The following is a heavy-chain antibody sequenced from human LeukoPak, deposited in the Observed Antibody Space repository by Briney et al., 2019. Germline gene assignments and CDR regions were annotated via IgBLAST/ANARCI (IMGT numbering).Heavy chain of an antibody. Sequence: SGGSLRLSCAASGFTFSSYAMSWVRQAPGKGLEWVSTITADTTYYADSVKGRFTISRDNSKNTLYLQMISLRAEDTAVYYCARGATSLDYWGQGTLVTVSS. CDR2: ITADTT. CDR1: GFTFSSYA. CDR3: ARGATSLDY. V-gene: IGHV3-23*01. D-gene: IGHD5-24*01. J-gene: IGHJ4*02.